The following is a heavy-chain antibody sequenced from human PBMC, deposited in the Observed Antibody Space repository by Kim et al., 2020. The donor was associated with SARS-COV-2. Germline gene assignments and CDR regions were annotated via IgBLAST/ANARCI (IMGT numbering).Heavy chain of an antibody. Sequence: GSTYYADSVKGRFTISRDNSKNTLYLQMNSLRAEDTAVYYCAKSFIAVDYWGQGTLVTVSS. J-gene: IGHJ4*02. V-gene: IGHV3-23*01. CDR3: AKSFIAVDY. CDR2: GST. D-gene: IGHD6-13*01.